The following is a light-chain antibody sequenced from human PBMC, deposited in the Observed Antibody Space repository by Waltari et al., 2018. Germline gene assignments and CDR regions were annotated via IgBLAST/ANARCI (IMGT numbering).Light chain of an antibody. CDR1: KLGDKS. J-gene: IGLJ1*01. CDR2: QDT. Sequence: SFDLTQPPSVSVSPGQTASITCHGDKLGDKSDCWYHQKPGQPPVLVIYQDTKRPSAIPGRFSGSKSGNTATLTISGTQAVDEADYYCQAWDSSTYVFGTGTKVTVL. CDR3: QAWDSSTYV. V-gene: IGLV3-1*01.